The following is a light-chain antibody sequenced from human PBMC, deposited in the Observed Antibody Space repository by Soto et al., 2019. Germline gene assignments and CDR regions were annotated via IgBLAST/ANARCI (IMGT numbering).Light chain of an antibody. V-gene: IGLV2-14*01. CDR2: EVS. Sequence: QSALTQPASVSGSPGQSITISCTGTSSDIGDSNFVSWYQQHPGKAPKLIIFEVSTRPSGVSNRFSGSKSDNTASLTISGLQAEDEADYYCSSYTSSSTLVFGTGTKLTVL. CDR3: SSYTSSSTLV. CDR1: SSDIGDSNF. J-gene: IGLJ1*01.